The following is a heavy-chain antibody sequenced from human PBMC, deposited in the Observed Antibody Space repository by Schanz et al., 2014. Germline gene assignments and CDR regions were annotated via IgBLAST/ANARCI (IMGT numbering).Heavy chain of an antibody. CDR2: ISGSGGDT. CDR1: GLTFSDYY. Sequence: QVQLVESGGGLVKPGGSLRLSCAASGLTFSDYYMSWIRQAPGQGLEWVSTISGSGGDTYPADSVKGRFTISRDNSNNTLYLQMKSLRAEDTAVYYCAKDFFIGVARGVIISHDAIDIWGQGTKVTVSS. D-gene: IGHD3-10*01. J-gene: IGHJ3*02. CDR3: AKDFFIGVARGVIISHDAIDI. V-gene: IGHV3-11*06.